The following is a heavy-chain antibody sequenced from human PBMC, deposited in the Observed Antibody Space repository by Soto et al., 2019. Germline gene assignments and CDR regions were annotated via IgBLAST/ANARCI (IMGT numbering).Heavy chain of an antibody. CDR3: ARIKIVGATTGWFDP. CDR1: GGSISSYY. Sequence: SETLSLTCTVSGGSISSYYWSWIRQPAGKGLEWIGRIYTSGSTNYNPSLKSRVTMSVDTSKNQFSLKLSSVTAADTAVYYCARIKIVGATTGWFDPWGQGTLVTVSS. D-gene: IGHD1-26*01. V-gene: IGHV4-4*07. CDR2: IYTSGST. J-gene: IGHJ5*02.